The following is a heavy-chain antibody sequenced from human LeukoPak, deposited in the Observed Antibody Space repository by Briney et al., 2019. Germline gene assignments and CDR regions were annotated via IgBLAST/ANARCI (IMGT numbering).Heavy chain of an antibody. Sequence: ASVKVSFKASGYTFNTYGLTWVRQAPGQGIEWMGWISGHNGDTKYAQQFQGRATMTADTFTSTAYMELRSLRSDDTAIYYCARHSGRGWPEEDLDLWGRGTLVIVSS. CDR2: ISGHNGDT. D-gene: IGHD6-19*01. J-gene: IGHJ2*01. V-gene: IGHV1-18*01. CDR3: ARHSGRGWPEEDLDL. CDR1: GYTFNTYG.